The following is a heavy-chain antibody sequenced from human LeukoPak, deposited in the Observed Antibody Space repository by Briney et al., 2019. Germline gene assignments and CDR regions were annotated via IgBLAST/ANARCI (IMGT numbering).Heavy chain of an antibody. V-gene: IGHV1-69*05. CDR2: IIHIFGTA. Sequence: ASVKVSCKASGGTFSSYAISWVRQAPGQGLEWMGRIIHIFGTANYAQKFPGRVTSTTDESTTTAYMELSSLRSEATAVYYCARTTYYYDSSGWIFDYWGQGTLVTVSS. CDR3: ARTTYYYDSSGWIFDY. D-gene: IGHD3-22*01. CDR1: GGTFSSYA. J-gene: IGHJ4*02.